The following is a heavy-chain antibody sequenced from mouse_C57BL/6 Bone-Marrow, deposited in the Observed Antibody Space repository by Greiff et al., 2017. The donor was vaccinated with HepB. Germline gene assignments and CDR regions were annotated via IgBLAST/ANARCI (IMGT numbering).Heavy chain of an antibody. CDR2: INPNNGGT. Sequence: EVQLQQSGPELVKPGASVKISCKASGYTLTDYYMNWVKQSHGKSLEWIGDINPNNGGTSYNQKVKGKATLTVDKSSRTAYMELRSLTSEDSAVYYCARERPGSSGYVYFDYWGEGTTLTVSS. CDR3: ARERPGSSGYVYFDY. V-gene: IGHV1-26*01. D-gene: IGHD3-2*02. J-gene: IGHJ2*01. CDR1: GYTLTDYY.